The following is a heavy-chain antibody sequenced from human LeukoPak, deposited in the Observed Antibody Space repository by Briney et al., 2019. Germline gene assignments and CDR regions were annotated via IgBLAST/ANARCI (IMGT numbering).Heavy chain of an antibody. CDR3: ARVRYFDWLLDY. Sequence: SETLSLTCTVSGGSISSYYWSWIRQPPGKGLEWIGYIYYSGSTNYNPSLKSRVTISVDTSKNQFSLKLSSVTAADTAVYYCARVRYFDWLLDYWGQGTLVTVSS. V-gene: IGHV4-59*01. J-gene: IGHJ4*02. D-gene: IGHD3-9*01. CDR1: GGSISSYY. CDR2: IYYSGST.